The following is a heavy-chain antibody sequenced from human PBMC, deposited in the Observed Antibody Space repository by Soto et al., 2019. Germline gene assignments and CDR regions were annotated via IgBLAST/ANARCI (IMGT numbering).Heavy chain of an antibody. CDR3: ARDDRYCSGGSCYSEEYFQH. V-gene: IGHV3-33*01. D-gene: IGHD2-15*01. CDR2: IWYDGSNK. CDR1: GFTFSSYG. J-gene: IGHJ1*01. Sequence: GGSLRLSCAASGFTFSSYGMHWVRQAPGKGLEWVAVIWYDGSNKYYADSVKGRFTISRDNSKNTLYLQMNSLRAEDTAVYYCARDDRYCSGGSCYSEEYFQHWGQGTLVTVSS.